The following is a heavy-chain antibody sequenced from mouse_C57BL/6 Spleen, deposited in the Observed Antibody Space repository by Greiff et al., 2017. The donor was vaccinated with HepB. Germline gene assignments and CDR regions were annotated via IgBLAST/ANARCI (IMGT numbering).Heavy chain of an antibody. Sequence: EVQLQQSGPELVKPGASVKMSCKASGYTFTDYNMHWVKQSPGKSLEWIGDINPNNGGTSYNQKFKGKATLTVNKSSSTAYMELRSLTSEDSAVYYCARWDDDYDWFAYWGQGTLVTVSA. CDR2: INPNNGGT. D-gene: IGHD2-4*01. CDR1: GYTFTDYN. J-gene: IGHJ3*01. V-gene: IGHV1-22*01. CDR3: ARWDDDYDWFAY.